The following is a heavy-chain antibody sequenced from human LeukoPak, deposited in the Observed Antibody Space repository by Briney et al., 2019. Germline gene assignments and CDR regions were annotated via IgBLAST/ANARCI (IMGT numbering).Heavy chain of an antibody. V-gene: IGHV3-23*01. CDR2: INERGDIT. D-gene: IGHD3-3*01. Sequence: PGGSLRLSCVASGFTFSKHPMSWVRQAPGNGLELVSAINERGDITKYADSVKGRFTISRDKSKNTLFLQMNSLRAEDTAVYYCARGVHDFWSGFYFDYWGQGTLVTVSS. J-gene: IGHJ4*02. CDR1: GFTFSKHP. CDR3: ARGVHDFWSGFYFDY.